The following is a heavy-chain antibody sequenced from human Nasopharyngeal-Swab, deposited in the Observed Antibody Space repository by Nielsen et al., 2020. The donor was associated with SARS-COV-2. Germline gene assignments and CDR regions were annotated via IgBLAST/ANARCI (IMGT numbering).Heavy chain of an antibody. J-gene: IGHJ4*02. D-gene: IGHD6-13*01. CDR1: GFTFSSYS. V-gene: IGHV3-21*01. CDR2: ISSSSSYI. Sequence: ESLKISCAASGFTFSSYSMNWVRQAPGKGLEWVSSISSSSSYIYYADSVKGRFTISRDNAMNSLYLQMNSLRAEDTAVYYCARSHSSSWDYWGQGTLVTVSS. CDR3: ARSHSSSWDY.